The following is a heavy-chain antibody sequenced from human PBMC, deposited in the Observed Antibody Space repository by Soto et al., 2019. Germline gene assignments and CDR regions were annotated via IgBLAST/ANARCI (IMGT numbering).Heavy chain of an antibody. CDR2: ISSSSSTI. V-gene: IGHV3-48*02. J-gene: IGHJ6*02. Sequence: GGSLRLSCAASGFTFSSYSMNWVRQAPGKGLEWVSYISSSSSTIYYADSVKGRFTISRDNAKNSLYLQMNSLRDEDTAVYYCARDRRTGATSYYYYGMDVWGQGTTVTVSS. CDR1: GFTFSSYS. CDR3: ARDRRTGATSYYYYGMDV. D-gene: IGHD1-26*01.